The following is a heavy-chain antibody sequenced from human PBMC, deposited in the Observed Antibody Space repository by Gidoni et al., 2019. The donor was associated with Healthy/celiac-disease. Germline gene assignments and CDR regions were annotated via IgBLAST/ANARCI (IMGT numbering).Heavy chain of an antibody. CDR3: AKMAVPAALLNYYYYYYMDV. V-gene: IGHV3-30*18. Sequence: QVQLVESGGGVVQPGRSLRLSCAASGFTFSSYGMPWVRQAPGKGLEWVAVISYDGSNKYYAESVKGRFTISRDNSKNTLYLQMNSLRAEDTAVYYCAKMAVPAALLNYYYYYYMDVWGKGTTVTVSS. J-gene: IGHJ6*03. CDR2: ISYDGSNK. D-gene: IGHD2-2*02. CDR1: GFTFSSYG.